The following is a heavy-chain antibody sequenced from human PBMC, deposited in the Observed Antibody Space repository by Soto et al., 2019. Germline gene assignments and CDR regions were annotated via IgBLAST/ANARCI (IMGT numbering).Heavy chain of an antibody. D-gene: IGHD3-3*01. CDR1: GGTFSSYA. Sequence: GASVKVSCKASGGTFSSYAISWVRQAPGQGLEWMGGIIPIFGTANYAQKFQGRVTITADESTSTAYMELSSLRSEDTAVYYCAKSPADFWSGYYCHYWGQGTLVTVSS. J-gene: IGHJ4*02. V-gene: IGHV1-69*13. CDR3: AKSPADFWSGYYCHY. CDR2: IIPIFGTA.